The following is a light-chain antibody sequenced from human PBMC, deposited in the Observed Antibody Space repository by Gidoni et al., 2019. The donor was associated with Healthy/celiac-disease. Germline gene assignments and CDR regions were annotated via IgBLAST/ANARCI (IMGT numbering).Light chain of an antibody. CDR2: LEGSGSY. J-gene: IGLJ3*02. Sequence: QPVLTQSSSASASLGSSVKLTCTLSSGHSSYIIAWHQQQPGKAPRSLMKLEGSGSYNKGSGVPDRFSGSSSGADRYLTISNLQSEDEADYYCETWDSNTHEVFGGGTKLTVL. V-gene: IGLV4-60*03. CDR1: SGHSSYI. CDR3: ETWDSNTHEV.